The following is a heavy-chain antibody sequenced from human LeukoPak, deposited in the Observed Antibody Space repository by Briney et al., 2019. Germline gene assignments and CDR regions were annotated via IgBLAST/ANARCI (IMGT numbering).Heavy chain of an antibody. J-gene: IGHJ4*02. CDR1: GGSITTYY. CDR3: ARLSHDNCFDF. D-gene: IGHD1-1*01. V-gene: IGHV4-4*07. Sequence: PSETLSLTCTVSGGSITTYYWSWIRQPAGKGLEWIGRIYTSGTTNYNPSLKSRVTMSLDTSNHKLSLKLSSVTAADTAVYYCARLSHDNCFDFWGQGILVTVSS. CDR2: IYTSGTT.